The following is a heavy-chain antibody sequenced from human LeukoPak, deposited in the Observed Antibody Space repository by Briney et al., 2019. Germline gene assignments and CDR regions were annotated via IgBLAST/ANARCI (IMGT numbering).Heavy chain of an antibody. V-gene: IGHV4-34*01. CDR2: VNHSGST. D-gene: IGHD5-18*01. CDR3: ARHPVDKAMGIFF. J-gene: IGHJ4*02. Sequence: SETLSLTCAVYGGSFSDYYWSWIRQPPGKGLEWIGEVNHSGSTNYNPSLKSRVTISVDTSKNQFSLKLSSVTAADTAVYYCARHPVDKAMGIFFWGQGTLVTVSS. CDR1: GGSFSDYY.